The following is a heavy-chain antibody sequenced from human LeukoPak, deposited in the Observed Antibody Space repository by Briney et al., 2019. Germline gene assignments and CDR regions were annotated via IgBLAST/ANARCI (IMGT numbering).Heavy chain of an antibody. CDR1: GFTFSNYG. V-gene: IGHV3-33*01. CDR2: IWYDGSNK. D-gene: IGHD3-10*01. Sequence: PGGSLRLSCAASGFTFSNYGMHWVRQAPGKGLEWVAVIWYDGSNKYYADSVKGRFTISRDNSKNTLYLQMNSLRAEDTAVYYCARDPEMVRGVITNYYYGMDVWGKGTTVTVSS. CDR3: ARDPEMVRGVITNYYYGMDV. J-gene: IGHJ6*04.